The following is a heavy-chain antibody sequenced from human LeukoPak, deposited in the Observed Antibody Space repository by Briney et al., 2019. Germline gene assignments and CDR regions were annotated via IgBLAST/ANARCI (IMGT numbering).Heavy chain of an antibody. J-gene: IGHJ4*02. CDR3: AKNAGYSYGLYYFDY. V-gene: IGHV3-30*04. CDR2: ISYDGSKK. CDR1: GFTFSNYA. D-gene: IGHD5-18*01. Sequence: GGSLRLSCAASGFTFSNYAMRWVRQAPGKGLEWVAVISYDGSKKDYADSVKGRFTISRDNSKNTLYLQMNSLRAEDSAVYYCAKNAGYSYGLYYFDYWGQGTLVTVSS.